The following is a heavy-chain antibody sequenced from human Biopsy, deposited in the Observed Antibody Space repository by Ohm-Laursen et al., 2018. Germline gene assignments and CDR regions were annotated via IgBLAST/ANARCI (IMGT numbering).Heavy chain of an antibody. V-gene: IGHV4-59*08. CDR1: GGSISSYY. Sequence: SDTLSLTCTVSGGSISSYYWSWIRQPPGKGLEWIGYIYYTGSTNYNPCLKSRVTISVDTSMNHLSLRLTSVTAADTAVYYCARHAPSYSGSYWRYFDLWGRGTLVTVSS. CDR3: ARHAPSYSGSYWRYFDL. D-gene: IGHD1-26*01. J-gene: IGHJ2*01. CDR2: IYYTGST.